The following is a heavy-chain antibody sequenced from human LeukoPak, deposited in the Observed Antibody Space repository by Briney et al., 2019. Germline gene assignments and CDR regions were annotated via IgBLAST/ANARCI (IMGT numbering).Heavy chain of an antibody. J-gene: IGHJ5*02. V-gene: IGHV3-23*01. CDR1: GFPFYSFG. D-gene: IGHD2-15*01. CDR2: ITGSGGGT. CDR3: AKDRVCSGGGCLGWLDP. Sequence: GGSLRLPCRGSGFPFYSFGMTWVRQAPGKGLKWVATITGSGGGTYYGESVKGRFTLSRDNSGNIMYLDLDNLRIEDTAVYFCAKDRVCSGGGCLGWLDPWGPGTRVIVSS.